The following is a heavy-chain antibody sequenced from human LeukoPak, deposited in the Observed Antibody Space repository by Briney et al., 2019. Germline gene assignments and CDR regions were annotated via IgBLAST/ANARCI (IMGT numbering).Heavy chain of an antibody. D-gene: IGHD2-15*01. V-gene: IGHV1-8*01. Sequence: ASVKVSCKDSGYTFTSYDINWVRQATGQGLEWMGWMNPNSGNTGYAQKFQGRVTMTRNTSISTAYMELSSLRSEDTAVYYCARAYCSGGSCYIADWFDPWGQGTLVTVSS. CDR1: GYTFTSYD. J-gene: IGHJ5*02. CDR3: ARAYCSGGSCYIADWFDP. CDR2: MNPNSGNT.